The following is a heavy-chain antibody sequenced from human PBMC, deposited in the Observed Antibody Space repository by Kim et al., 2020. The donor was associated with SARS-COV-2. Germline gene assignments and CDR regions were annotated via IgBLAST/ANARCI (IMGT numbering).Heavy chain of an antibody. D-gene: IGHD1-1*01. V-gene: IGHV3-33*03. CDR3: VRAASAVERDPFYAFDM. CDR1: GFNFNTFG. Sequence: GGSLRLSCAASGFNFNTFGLHWVRQAPGKGLEWLALICYDGSIQYYGDSVKGRFTISRDNSKSTLFLQMNSLRVEDTAVYFCVRAASAVERDPFYAFDMWGLGTMVTVSS. J-gene: IGHJ3*02. CDR2: ICYDGSIQ.